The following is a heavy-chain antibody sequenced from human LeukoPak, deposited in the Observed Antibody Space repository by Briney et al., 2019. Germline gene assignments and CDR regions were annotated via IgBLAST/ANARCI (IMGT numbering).Heavy chain of an antibody. V-gene: IGHV4-59*01. CDR2: ISYSGST. CDR3: ARGRGDCSGGSCYPYYYYYIDV. Sequence: WETLTLTCTASGVSISSYYWSWIRQPPGKGLEWIGYISYSGSTNYNPSLKSRVTISVDASKNQFSLKLSSVTAADTAVYYCARGRGDCSGGSCYPYYYYYIDVSGKGTTVTVSS. D-gene: IGHD2-15*01. CDR1: GVSISSYY. J-gene: IGHJ6*03.